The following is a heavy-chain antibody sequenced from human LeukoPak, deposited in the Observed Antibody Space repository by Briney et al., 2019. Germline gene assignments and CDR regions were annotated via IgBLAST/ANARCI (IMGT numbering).Heavy chain of an antibody. CDR1: GFTFSSHG. CDR3: AKVPSYCSSTSCLGDY. CDR2: IRYDGSNK. V-gene: IGHV3-30*02. Sequence: PGGSLRLSCAASGFTFSSHGMHWVRQAPGKGLEWVAFIRYDGSNKYYADSVKGRFTISRDNSKNTLYLQMNSLRAEDTAVYYCAKVPSYCSSTSCLGDYWGQGTLVTVSS. D-gene: IGHD2-2*01. J-gene: IGHJ4*02.